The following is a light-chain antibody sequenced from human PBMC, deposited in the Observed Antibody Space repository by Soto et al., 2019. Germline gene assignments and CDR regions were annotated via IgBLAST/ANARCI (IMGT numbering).Light chain of an antibody. CDR3: QQYNNWPYT. J-gene: IGKJ2*01. CDR1: QSVSSN. Sequence: EIAMTQSPATLSVSPGERATLSCRASQSVSSNLAWYQQKPGQAPRLLIYGASTRATGIPARFSGSGSGTEFTLTISSLQSKDFAVYYCQQYNNWPYTFGQGTKVDIK. CDR2: GAS. V-gene: IGKV3-15*01.